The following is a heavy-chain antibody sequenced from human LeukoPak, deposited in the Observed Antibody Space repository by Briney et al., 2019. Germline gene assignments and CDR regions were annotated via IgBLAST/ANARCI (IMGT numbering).Heavy chain of an antibody. D-gene: IGHD6-19*01. J-gene: IGHJ4*02. Sequence: SETLSLTCTVSSGSISTSNYYWGWVRQPPGKALEWIGNIFYTGSTYYSPSLKSRVTISVDTSKNQFSLKLSSVTAADTAVYYCARGTAVALFDYWGQGTLVPVSS. CDR2: IFYTGST. CDR3: ARGTAVALFDY. CDR1: SGSISTSNYY. V-gene: IGHV4-39*07.